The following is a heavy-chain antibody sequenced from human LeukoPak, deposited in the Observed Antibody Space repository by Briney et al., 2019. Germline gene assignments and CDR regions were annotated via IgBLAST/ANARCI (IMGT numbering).Heavy chain of an antibody. J-gene: IGHJ4*02. V-gene: IGHV4-4*07. D-gene: IGHD5-24*01. CDR3: AREIGRDGYNRSFDY. Sequence: PSETLSLTCTVSGGSIISYYWSWIRHPAGKGLEWIGRIYTSGSANYSPSLKGRVTMSVDASKNQFSLNLSSVTAADTAVYYCAREIGRDGYNRSFDYWGQGTLVTVSS. CDR2: IYTSGSA. CDR1: GGSIISYY.